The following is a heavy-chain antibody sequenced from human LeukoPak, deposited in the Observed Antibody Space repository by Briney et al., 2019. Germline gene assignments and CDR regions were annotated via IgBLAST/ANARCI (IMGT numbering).Heavy chain of an antibody. J-gene: IGHJ4*02. D-gene: IGHD6-13*01. V-gene: IGHV3-30*18. CDR1: GFTFSSYG. CDR2: ISYDGSNK. Sequence: GGSLRLSCAASGFTFSSYGMHWVRQAPGKGLEWVAVISYDGSNKYYADSVKGRFTISRDNSKNTLYPQMNSLRAEDTAVYYCAKTAGYSSSWYEDYWGQGTLVTVSS. CDR3: AKTAGYSSSWYEDY.